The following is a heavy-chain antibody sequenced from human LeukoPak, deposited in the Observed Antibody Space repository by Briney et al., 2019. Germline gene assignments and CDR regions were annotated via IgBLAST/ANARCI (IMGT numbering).Heavy chain of an antibody. CDR1: GFTFSSYS. J-gene: IGHJ6*03. Sequence: GGSLRLSCAASGFTFSSYSMNWVRQAPGKGLEWVSYISSSSSTIYYADSVKGRFTISRDNAKNSLYLQMNSLRAEDTAVYYCARDSRYYDSSGWGYYYVDVWGKGTTVTISS. CDR2: ISSSSSTI. V-gene: IGHV3-48*04. D-gene: IGHD3-22*01. CDR3: ARDSRYYDSSGWGYYYVDV.